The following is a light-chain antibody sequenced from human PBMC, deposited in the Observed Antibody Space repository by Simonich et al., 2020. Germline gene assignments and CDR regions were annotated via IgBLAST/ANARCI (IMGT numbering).Light chain of an antibody. V-gene: IGKV4-1*01. Sequence: DIVMTQSPDSLAVSLGERATINCKSSQSVLYSSNNKNYLAWYQQKPGQPPKLLIYWASTRESGVPDRFSGSGSGTDFTLTISSLQAEDVAVYYCQQYSSTPLTFGGGTMVEIK. CDR1: QSVLYSSNNKNY. J-gene: IGKJ4*01. CDR3: QQYSSTPLT. CDR2: WAS.